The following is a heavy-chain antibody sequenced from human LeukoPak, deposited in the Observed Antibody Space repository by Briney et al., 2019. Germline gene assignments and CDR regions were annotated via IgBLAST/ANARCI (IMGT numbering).Heavy chain of an antibody. Sequence: SETLSLSCTVSGASVSSGGTYWTWIRQSPGKGLEWIGYIYYSGSTYYNPSLKSRLSMSVDTSKNHFSLNLTSVTAADTAVYYCARDREQLWLLGFDYWGQGILVTVSS. CDR2: IYYSGST. CDR3: ARDREQLWLLGFDY. V-gene: IGHV4-31*03. D-gene: IGHD5-18*01. J-gene: IGHJ4*02. CDR1: GASVSSGGTY.